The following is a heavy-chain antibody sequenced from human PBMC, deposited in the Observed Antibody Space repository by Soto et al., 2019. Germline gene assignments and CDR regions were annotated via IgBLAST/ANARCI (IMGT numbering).Heavy chain of an antibody. D-gene: IGHD3-3*02. Sequence: QVQLVESGGGLVKPGGPLRLSCAASGFTFSYYYMSWIRQAPGKGLEWVSYISRSGRTIYYADSVKGRFTISRDNAQNSLYLQLNSLRAEDTAVFSCARVAPPLDYWGQGTLVTVSS. CDR1: GFTFSYYY. V-gene: IGHV3-11*01. CDR3: ARVAPPLDY. J-gene: IGHJ4*02. CDR2: ISRSGRTI.